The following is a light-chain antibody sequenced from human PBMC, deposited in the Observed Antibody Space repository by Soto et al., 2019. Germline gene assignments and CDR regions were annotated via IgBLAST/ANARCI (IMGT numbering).Light chain of an antibody. J-gene: IGLJ2*01. V-gene: IGLV1-44*01. CDR1: SSNIGSNT. CDR2: SDN. CDR3: AAWDDSLNGVV. Sequence: QSVLTQPPSASGTPGQRVTISCSGSSSNIGSNTVNWYQQFPGTAPKLLIYSDNQRPSGVPARFSGSKSGTSASLAISGLQSEDEADYYCAAWDDSLNGVVFGGGTKLTVL.